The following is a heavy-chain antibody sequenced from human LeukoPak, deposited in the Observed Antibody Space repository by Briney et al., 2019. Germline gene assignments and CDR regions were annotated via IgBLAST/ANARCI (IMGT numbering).Heavy chain of an antibody. D-gene: IGHD3-9*01. CDR2: IIPIFGTA. Sequence: GASVKVSCKASGGTFSSYAISWVRQAPGQGLEWMGGIIPIFGTANYAQKFQGRVTITADESTSTAYMELSSLRSEDTAVYYCARGRSQYYDILTGYYPIDYWGQGTLVTVSS. CDR3: ARGRSQYYDILTGYYPIDY. V-gene: IGHV1-69*13. J-gene: IGHJ4*02. CDR1: GGTFSSYA.